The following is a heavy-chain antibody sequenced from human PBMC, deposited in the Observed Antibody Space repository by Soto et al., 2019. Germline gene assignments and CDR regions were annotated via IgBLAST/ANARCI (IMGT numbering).Heavy chain of an antibody. J-gene: IGHJ4*02. D-gene: IGHD3-3*01. CDR1: GFTVSSNY. CDR3: ARDSSGEGSDFWSGYYSD. Sequence: GGSLRLSCAASGFTVSSNYMSWVRQAPGKGLEWVSVIYSGGSTYYADSVKGKFTISRDNSKNTLYLQMNSLRAEDTAVYYCARDSSGEGSDFWSGYYSDWGQGTLVTVSS. CDR2: IYSGGST. V-gene: IGHV3-66*01.